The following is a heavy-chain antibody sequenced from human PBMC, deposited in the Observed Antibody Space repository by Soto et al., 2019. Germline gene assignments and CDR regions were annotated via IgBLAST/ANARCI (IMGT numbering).Heavy chain of an antibody. Sequence: PSETLSLTCTVSGGSISSYYWSWIRQPPGKGLEWIGYMYNTGSTIYNPSLKSRVTISVDTSKNQFSPKLNSVTAADTAVYYCARDLWGYCGADCYPLDVWGQGTTVTSP. D-gene: IGHD2-21*02. CDR1: GGSISSYY. CDR3: ARDLWGYCGADCYPLDV. CDR2: MYNTGST. V-gene: IGHV4-59*01. J-gene: IGHJ6*02.